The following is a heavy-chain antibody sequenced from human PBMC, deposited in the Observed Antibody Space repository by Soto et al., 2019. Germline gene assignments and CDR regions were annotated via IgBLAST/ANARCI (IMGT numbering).Heavy chain of an antibody. CDR3: ARVYNWNYGPNAFDI. Sequence: ASVKVSCKASGYTFTSYAMHWVRQAPGQRLEWMGWINAGNGNTKYSQKFQGRVTITRDTSASTAYMELSSLRSEDTAVYYCARVYNWNYGPNAFDIWGQGTMVTVSS. CDR1: GYTFTSYA. V-gene: IGHV1-3*01. J-gene: IGHJ3*02. D-gene: IGHD1-7*01. CDR2: INAGNGNT.